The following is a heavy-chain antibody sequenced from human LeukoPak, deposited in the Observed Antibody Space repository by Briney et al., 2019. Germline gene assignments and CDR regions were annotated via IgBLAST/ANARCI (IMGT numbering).Heavy chain of an antibody. CDR3: ARDGGGGYSYGEFWYFDL. V-gene: IGHV3-53*01. Sequence: PGGALRLSCAASGFTLTTNYMSWVRHAPGKGLEWVALIYTSGHTYYTESVKGRFTISRDNSNNTLFLQMNSLRGDDTAMYYCARDGGGGYSYGEFWYFDLWGRGTLVTVSS. D-gene: IGHD5-18*01. J-gene: IGHJ2*01. CDR1: GFTLTTNY. CDR2: IYTSGHT.